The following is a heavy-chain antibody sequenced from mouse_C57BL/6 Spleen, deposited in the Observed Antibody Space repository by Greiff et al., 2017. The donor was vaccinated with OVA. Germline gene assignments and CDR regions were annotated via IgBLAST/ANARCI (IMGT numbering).Heavy chain of an antibody. CDR3: AREGNHAYFDY. D-gene: IGHD2-1*01. CDR1: GYTFTDYY. J-gene: IGHJ2*01. V-gene: IGHV1-76*01. Sequence: QVHVKQSGAELVRPGASVKLSCKASGYTFTDYYINWVKQRPGQGLEWIARIYPGSGNTYYNEKFKGKATLTAEKSSSTAYMQLSSLTSEDSAVYFCAREGNHAYFDYWGQGTTLTVSS. CDR2: IYPGSGNT.